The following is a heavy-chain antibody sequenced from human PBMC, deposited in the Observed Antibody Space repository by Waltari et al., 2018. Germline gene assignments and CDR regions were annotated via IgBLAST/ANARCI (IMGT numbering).Heavy chain of an antibody. CDR2: VDPEDGET. V-gene: IGHV1-69-2*01. D-gene: IGHD4-17*01. CDR3: ATVSHDYDWFDP. CDR1: GYTFPAYY. Sequence: EFQLVHSGAEGKKPGATVKISCKVSGYTFPAYYMPWWQQAPGKGLEWMGLVDPEDGETIYAEKFQGRVTITADTSTDTAYMELSSLRSEDTAVYYCATVSHDYDWFDPWGQGTLVTVSS. J-gene: IGHJ5*02.